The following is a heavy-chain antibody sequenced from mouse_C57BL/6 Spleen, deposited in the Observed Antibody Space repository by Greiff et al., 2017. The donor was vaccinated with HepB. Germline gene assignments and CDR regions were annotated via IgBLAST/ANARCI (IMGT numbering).Heavy chain of an antibody. Sequence: QVHVKQPGTELVKPGASVKLSCKASGYTFTSYWMHWVKQRPGQGLEWIGNINPSNGGTNYNEKFKSKATLTVDKSSSTAYMQLSSLTSEDSAVYYCAIYGTSYYFDYWGQGTTLTVSS. CDR2: INPSNGGT. D-gene: IGHD1-1*01. CDR1: GYTFTSYW. CDR3: AIYGTSYYFDY. V-gene: IGHV1-53*01. J-gene: IGHJ2*01.